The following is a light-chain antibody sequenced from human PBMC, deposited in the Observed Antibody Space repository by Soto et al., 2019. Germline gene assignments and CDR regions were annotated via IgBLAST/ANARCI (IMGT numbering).Light chain of an antibody. J-gene: IGKJ2*01. CDR1: QSVTSSY. V-gene: IGKV3-20*01. CDR3: QQYGGSPMFT. Sequence: EIVLTQSPGTLSLSPGERATLSCRASQSVTSSYLTWYQQKPGQAPRRLIYGASTRATGTPDRFSGRGSGTDFTLPISRLEPEAVGVYSCQQYGGSPMFTFGPGTKLEIK. CDR2: GAS.